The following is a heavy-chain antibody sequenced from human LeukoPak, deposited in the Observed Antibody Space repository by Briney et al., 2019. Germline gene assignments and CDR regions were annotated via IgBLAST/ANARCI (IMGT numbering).Heavy chain of an antibody. CDR2: ISGSGGST. CDR3: AKDTLRYFDWLDAFDI. CDR1: GFTFSSYA. Sequence: GGSLRLSCAASGFTFSSYAMSWVRQAPGKGLEWVSAISGSGGSTYYADSVKGRFTISRDNSKNTLYLQMNSLRAEDTAVYYCAKDTLRYFDWLDAFDIWGQGTMVTVSS. D-gene: IGHD3-9*01. V-gene: IGHV3-23*01. J-gene: IGHJ3*02.